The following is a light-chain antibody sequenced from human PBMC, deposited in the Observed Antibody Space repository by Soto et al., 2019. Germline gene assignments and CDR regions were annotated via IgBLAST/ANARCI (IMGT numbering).Light chain of an antibody. CDR3: QQYSSFTT. CDR1: QNIATW. Sequence: DIQMTQTPAPLSASVGDRVTITCRASQNIATWLAGYQQKPGKAPKLLIYKTSNLQSGVPSSFSGSGSGTEFTLSISSLQPDDFATYYCQQYSSFTTFGQGNKV. CDR2: KTS. V-gene: IGKV1-5*03. J-gene: IGKJ1*01.